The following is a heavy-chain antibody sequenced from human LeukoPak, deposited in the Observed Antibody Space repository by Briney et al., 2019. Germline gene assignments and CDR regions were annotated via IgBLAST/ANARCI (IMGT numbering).Heavy chain of an antibody. V-gene: IGHV3-23*01. CDR1: GFTFSSYA. Sequence: PGGSLRLSCVASGFTFSSYAMSWVRQAPGKGLEWVSVISGSGGSTYYADSVKGRFTISRDNSKNTLYLQMNSLRAEDTAVYYCAKDLAVAGIFDYWGQGTLVTVSS. CDR3: AKDLAVAGIFDY. J-gene: IGHJ4*02. D-gene: IGHD6-19*01. CDR2: ISGSGGST.